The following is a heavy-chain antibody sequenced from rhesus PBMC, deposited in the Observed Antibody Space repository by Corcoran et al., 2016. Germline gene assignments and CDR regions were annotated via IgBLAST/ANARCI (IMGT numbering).Heavy chain of an antibody. CDR2: IYGSSTST. CDR3: ARELGYSNYFIDY. CDR1: GGSISDSYR. D-gene: IGHD4-23*01. V-gene: IGHV4S10*01. Sequence: QVQLQESGPGVVKPSETLSLTCAVSGGSISDSYRWSWIRQPPGKGLEWIGYIYGSSTSTNYNPSLKSRVTISKDTSKNQFSLKLSSVTAADTAVYYCARELGYSNYFIDYWGQGVLVTVSS. J-gene: IGHJ4*01.